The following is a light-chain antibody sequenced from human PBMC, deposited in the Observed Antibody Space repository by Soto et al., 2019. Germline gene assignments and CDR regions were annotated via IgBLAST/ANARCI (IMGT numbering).Light chain of an antibody. CDR2: LAS. CDR3: MQALQSPRT. J-gene: IGKJ2*01. V-gene: IGKV2-28*01. CDR1: QSLSHRNGKTY. Sequence: EIDMTQSPLSLPVTPGEPASISCRSSQSLSHRNGKTYLDWYLQKRGQSPHLPIYLASNRASGVTDRFTGSGSGTDFTLKISRVEAEDVGIYYCMQALQSPRTVGQGTKLEIK.